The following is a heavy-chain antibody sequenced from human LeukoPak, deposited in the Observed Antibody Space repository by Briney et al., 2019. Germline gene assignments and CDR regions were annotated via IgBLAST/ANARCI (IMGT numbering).Heavy chain of an antibody. CDR3: AKDLLRFLEWSPFDY. D-gene: IGHD3-3*01. V-gene: IGHV3-30*02. CDR1: GFTFSSYG. J-gene: IGHJ4*02. CDR2: IRYDGSNK. Sequence: GGSLRLSCAASGFTFSSYGMHWVRQAPGKGLEWVAFIRYDGSNKYYADSVKGRFTISRDNSENTLYLQMNSLRAEDTAVYYCAKDLLRFLEWSPFDYWGQGTLVTVSS.